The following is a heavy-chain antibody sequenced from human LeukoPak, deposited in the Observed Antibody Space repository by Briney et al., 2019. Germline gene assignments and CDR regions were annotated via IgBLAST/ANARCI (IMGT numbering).Heavy chain of an antibody. V-gene: IGHV3-23*01. Sequence: GGSLRLSCAASGFTFSNYAMSWVRQAPGKGLEWVSAFSGTGGRTNYADSVKGRFTISRDNSKNTLYLQMNGLRAEDTAVYYCASSYGSNFPSEHWGQGTLVTVSS. J-gene: IGHJ1*01. CDR2: FSGTGGRT. D-gene: IGHD4-23*01. CDR1: GFTFSNYA. CDR3: ASSYGSNFPSEH.